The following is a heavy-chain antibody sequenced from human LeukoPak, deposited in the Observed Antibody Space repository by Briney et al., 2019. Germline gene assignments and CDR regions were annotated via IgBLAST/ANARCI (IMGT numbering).Heavy chain of an antibody. CDR3: VRGRSGELLDH. CDR1: GFTFSSYD. Sequence: QPGGSLRLSRAASGFTFSSYDMHWVRQATGTGVEWVSAIGTVGDTYYPGSVKGRFTISRENAKNSLYLQMNSLRAEDTAVYYCVRGRSGELLDHWGQGTLVTVSS. V-gene: IGHV3-13*01. D-gene: IGHD1-26*01. CDR2: IGTVGDT. J-gene: IGHJ4*02.